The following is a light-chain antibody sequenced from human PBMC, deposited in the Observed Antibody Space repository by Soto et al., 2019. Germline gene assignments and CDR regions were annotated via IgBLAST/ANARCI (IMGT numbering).Light chain of an antibody. CDR1: SSDAGGYNY. J-gene: IGLJ2*01. CDR2: EVS. CDR3: SSYTSSSTPVL. V-gene: IGLV2-14*01. Sequence: QSALTQPASVSGSPGQSITISCTGTSSDAGGYNYVSWYQQHPGKAPKLMIYEVSNRPSGVSNRFSGSKSGNTASLTISGLQAEDEADYYCSSYTSSSTPVLFGGGTKLTVL.